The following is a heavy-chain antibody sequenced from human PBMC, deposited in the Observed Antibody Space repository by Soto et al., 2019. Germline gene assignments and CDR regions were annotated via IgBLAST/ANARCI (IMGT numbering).Heavy chain of an antibody. D-gene: IGHD2-2*01. V-gene: IGHV3-9*02. CDR3: AKDASPLYYYGMDV. CDR2: ISWNSGSI. J-gene: IGHJ6*02. CDR1: GFTSDDYA. Sequence: GGSLRLSCAASGFTSDDYAMHWVRQAPGKGLEWVSGISWNSGSIGYADSVKGRFTISRDNAKNSLYLQMNSLRAEDTALYYCAKDASPLYYYGMDVWGQGTTVTV.